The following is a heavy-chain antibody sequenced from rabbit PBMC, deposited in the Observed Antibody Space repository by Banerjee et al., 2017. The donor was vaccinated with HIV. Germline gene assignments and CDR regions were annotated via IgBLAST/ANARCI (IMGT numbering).Heavy chain of an antibody. D-gene: IGHD4-1*01. J-gene: IGHJ4*01. CDR1: GFSFSDYW. Sequence: QEQLEESGGDLVKPEGSLTLTCTASGFSFSDYWICWVRQSPGKGLEWIACIDGGSGTLTWYASWAKGRFTISKTSWTTVTLQMTSLTVADTATYFCARDLAGVIGWNFNLWGPGTLVTVS. CDR2: IDGGSGTLT. V-gene: IGHV1S45*01. CDR3: ARDLAGVIGWNFNL.